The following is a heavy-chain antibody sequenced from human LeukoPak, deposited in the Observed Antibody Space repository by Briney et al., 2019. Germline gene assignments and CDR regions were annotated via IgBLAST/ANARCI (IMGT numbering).Heavy chain of an antibody. V-gene: IGHV3-9*01. Sequence: GRSLRLSCAASGFTFDDYAMHWVRQAPGKGLEWVSGISWNSGSIGYADSVKGRFTISRDNAKNSLYLQMNSLRAEDTALYYCAKDRYYDSSGYYCDSWGQGTLVTVSS. CDR1: GFTFDDYA. CDR3: AKDRYYDSSGYYCDS. J-gene: IGHJ4*02. D-gene: IGHD3-22*01. CDR2: ISWNSGSI.